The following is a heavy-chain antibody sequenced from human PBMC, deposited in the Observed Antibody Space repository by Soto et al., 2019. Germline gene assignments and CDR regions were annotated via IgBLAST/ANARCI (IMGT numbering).Heavy chain of an antibody. CDR1: GGTFSNFA. D-gene: IGHD3-10*01. Sequence: QVQLVQSGPEVKKPGSSVKVSCEASGGTFSNFAVNWVRQAPGQGLEWVGGIIPLFNVAKYAQTFERRVTIVADDSTSATYMNFSSLISYETAVYYCSSSGRDVMGYYYKDTDGRDIWSQGSMATISS. V-gene: IGHV1-69*01. J-gene: IGHJ3*02. CDR2: IIPLFNVA. CDR3: SSSGRDVMGYYYKDTDGRDI.